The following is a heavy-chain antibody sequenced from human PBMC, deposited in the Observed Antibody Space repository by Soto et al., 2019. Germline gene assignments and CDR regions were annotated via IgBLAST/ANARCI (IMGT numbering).Heavy chain of an antibody. CDR2: IYPGDSDT. CDR3: ARRAFCSGGSCHPAAFDI. V-gene: IGHV5-51*01. CDR1: GYMFAGYW. Sequence: PGESLKISCKGSGYMFAGYWITWVRQMTGKCLEWMWIIYPGDSDTRYSPSFQGQVTISTDKSISTADLQWSSLKASDTAMYYCARRAFCSGGSCHPAAFDIWAQGTMVPVSS. D-gene: IGHD2-15*01. J-gene: IGHJ3*02.